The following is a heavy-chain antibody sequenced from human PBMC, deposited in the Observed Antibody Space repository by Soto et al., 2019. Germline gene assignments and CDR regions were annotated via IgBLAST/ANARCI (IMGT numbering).Heavy chain of an antibody. D-gene: IGHD4-17*01. CDR1: GGSFSGYY. Sequence: PSETLSLTCAVYGGSFSGYYWSWIRQPPGKGLEWIGEINHSGSTNYNPSLKSRVTISVDTSKNQFSLKLSSVTAADTAVYYCARGHTSMTTVTHDYWGQGTLVTVSS. CDR2: INHSGST. J-gene: IGHJ4*02. V-gene: IGHV4-34*01. CDR3: ARGHTSMTTVTHDY.